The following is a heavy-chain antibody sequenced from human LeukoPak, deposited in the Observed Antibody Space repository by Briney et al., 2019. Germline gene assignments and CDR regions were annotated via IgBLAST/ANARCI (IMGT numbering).Heavy chain of an antibody. Sequence: GGSLRLSCAASGFTFSSYWMSWVRQAPGKGLEWVANIKQDGSEKYYVDSVKGRFTISRDNAKNSLYLQMNSLRAEDTAVYYCARDNRFIAAAGIWNFDLWGRGTLVTVSS. D-gene: IGHD6-13*01. CDR1: GFTFSSYW. CDR3: ARDNRFIAAAGIWNFDL. J-gene: IGHJ2*01. V-gene: IGHV3-7*01. CDR2: IKQDGSEK.